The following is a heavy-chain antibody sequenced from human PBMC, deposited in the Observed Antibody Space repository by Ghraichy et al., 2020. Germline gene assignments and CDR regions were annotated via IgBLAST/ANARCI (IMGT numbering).Heavy chain of an antibody. CDR2: INPNSGGT. CDR3: ARGWDSSSSFDY. CDR1: GYTFTGYY. V-gene: IGHV1-2*04. J-gene: IGHJ4*02. D-gene: IGHD6-6*01. Sequence: ASVKVSCKASGYTFTGYYMHWVRQAPGQGLEWMGWINPNSGGTNYAQKFQGWVTMTRDTSISTAYMELSGLRSDDTAVYYCARGWDSSSSFDYWGQGTLVTVSS.